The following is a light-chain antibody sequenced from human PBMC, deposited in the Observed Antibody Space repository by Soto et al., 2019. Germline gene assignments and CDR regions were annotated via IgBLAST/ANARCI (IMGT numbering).Light chain of an antibody. CDR2: AAS. CDR1: QGISTY. Sequence: DIQMTQSPSSLSASVGDRVTITCRASQGISTYLVWYQQKPGTVPKLLIFAASTLQSGVPSRFSGSRSVTDFTLTISSLQPEDVATYYCQNYNGAPWTFGQGTKVEIK. J-gene: IGKJ1*01. V-gene: IGKV1-27*01. CDR3: QNYNGAPWT.